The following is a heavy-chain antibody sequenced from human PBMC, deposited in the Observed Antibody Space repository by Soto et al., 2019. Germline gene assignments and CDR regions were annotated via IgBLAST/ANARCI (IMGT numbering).Heavy chain of an antibody. D-gene: IGHD3-10*01. CDR3: ARRFGSGKYYFDS. CDR1: GGSISSGDYY. Sequence: SETLSLTCTVSGGSISSGDYYWSWIRQPPGKGLEWIGYIYYSGSTYYNPSLKSRVTISVDRSKNQFSLKLNSVTAADTAVYYCARRFGSGKYYFDSWGQGTLVTVSS. CDR2: IYYSGST. J-gene: IGHJ4*02. V-gene: IGHV4-30-4*01.